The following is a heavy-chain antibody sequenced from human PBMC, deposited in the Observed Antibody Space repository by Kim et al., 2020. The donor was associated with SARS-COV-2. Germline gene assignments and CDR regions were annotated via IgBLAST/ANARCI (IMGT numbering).Heavy chain of an antibody. Sequence: YMQYANSKKDRFTTARDRAKNSLYLQMNSLGAEDTAVYYWARNSGVFDVWGQGTMVTVSS. CDR2: YM. CDR3: ARNSGVFDV. J-gene: IGHJ3*01. D-gene: IGHD3-10*01. V-gene: IGHV3-21*01.